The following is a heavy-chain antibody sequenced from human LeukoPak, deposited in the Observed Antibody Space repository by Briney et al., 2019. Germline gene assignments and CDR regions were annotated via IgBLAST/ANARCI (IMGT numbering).Heavy chain of an antibody. Sequence: SETLSLTCAVYGGSFSGYYWSRIRQPPGKGLEWIGEINHSGSANYNPSLKSRVTISVDTSKNQFSLKLSSVTAADTAVYYCARERMVRGVIGFYYYYMDVWGKGTTVTVSS. CDR3: ARERMVRGVIGFYYYYMDV. CDR2: INHSGSA. V-gene: IGHV4-34*01. J-gene: IGHJ6*03. CDR1: GGSFSGYY. D-gene: IGHD3-10*01.